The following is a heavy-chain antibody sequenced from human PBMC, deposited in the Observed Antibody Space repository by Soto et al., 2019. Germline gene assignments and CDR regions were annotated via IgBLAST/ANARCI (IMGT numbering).Heavy chain of an antibody. J-gene: IGHJ4*02. CDR1: GGSISSYY. Sequence: SETLSLTCTVSGGSISSYYLSWIRQPPEKGLEWIGYIYYSGSTNYNPSLKSRVTISVDTSKNQFSLRLSSVTAADTAVYYCARGHYYGSGSLREIDFWGQGTLVIVSP. CDR2: IYYSGST. V-gene: IGHV4-59*01. CDR3: ARGHYYGSGSLREIDF. D-gene: IGHD3-10*01.